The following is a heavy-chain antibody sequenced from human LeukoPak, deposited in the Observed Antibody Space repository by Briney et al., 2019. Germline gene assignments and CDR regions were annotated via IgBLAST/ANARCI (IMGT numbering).Heavy chain of an antibody. D-gene: IGHD4-17*01. Sequence: SETLSLTCTVSGGSISSYYWSWIRQPAGKGLEWIGRIYTSGSTNYNPSLKSRVTMSVDTSKNQFSLKLSSVTAADTAVYYCERGITTVTTNTIANWFDPWGQGTLVTVSS. J-gene: IGHJ5*02. CDR1: GGSISSYY. V-gene: IGHV4-4*07. CDR3: ERGITTVTTNTIANWFDP. CDR2: IYTSGST.